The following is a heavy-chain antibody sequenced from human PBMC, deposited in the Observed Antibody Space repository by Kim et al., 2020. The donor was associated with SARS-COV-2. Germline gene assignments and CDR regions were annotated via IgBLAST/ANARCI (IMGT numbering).Heavy chain of an antibody. D-gene: IGHD3-22*01. CDR3: AKGRGSIYYFFVH. V-gene: IGHV3-23*01. CDR1: GFSFSGYV. CDR2: ISTSGSGT. J-gene: IGHJ4*02. Sequence: GGSLRLSCVASGFSFSGYVMTWVRQAPGKGLEWVSGISTSGSGTYYADSVKGRFTFSRDNSRNTLYLQMNSLRAEDTAVYYCAKGRGSIYYFFVHCGQGT.